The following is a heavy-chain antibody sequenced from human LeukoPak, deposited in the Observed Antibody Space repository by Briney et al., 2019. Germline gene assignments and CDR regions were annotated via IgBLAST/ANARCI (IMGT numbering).Heavy chain of an antibody. J-gene: IGHJ6*04. CDR1: GYTLTELS. D-gene: IGHD6-13*01. Sequence: GASVKVSCKVSGYTLTELSMHWVRQAPGKGLGWMGGFDPEDGETIYAQKFQGRVTMTEDTSTDTAYMELSSLRSEDTAVYYCATDPPSKQQLVRAQPFSFWGKGTTVTVSS. V-gene: IGHV1-24*01. CDR3: ATDPPSKQQLVRAQPFSF. CDR2: FDPEDGET.